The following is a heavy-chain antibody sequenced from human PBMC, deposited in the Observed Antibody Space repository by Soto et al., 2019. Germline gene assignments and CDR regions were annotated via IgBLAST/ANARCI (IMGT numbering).Heavy chain of an antibody. CDR1: VYSVSSNSAA. V-gene: IGHV6-1*01. D-gene: IGHD6-19*01. CDR3: ASVPSGWYAFEY. Sequence: SXTLSLTCAISVYSVSSNSAAWNWIMQSPSRGLEWLGRTYYRSKWYNDYAVSVKSRITINPDTSKNQFSLQLNSVTPEDTAVYYCASVPSGWYAFEYWGQGTLVSVS. CDR2: TYYRSKWYN. J-gene: IGHJ4*02.